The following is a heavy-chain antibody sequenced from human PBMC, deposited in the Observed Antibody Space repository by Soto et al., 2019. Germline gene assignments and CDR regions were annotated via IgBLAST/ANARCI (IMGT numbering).Heavy chain of an antibody. CDR2: INHSGST. Sequence: SETLSLTCAVYGGSFSGYYWSWIRQPPGKGLEWIGEINHSGSTNYNPSLKSRVTISVDTSKNQFSLKLSSVTAADTAVYYCARVGAYYDFWSGYKDWLDPWGQGTLVTVSS. J-gene: IGHJ5*02. CDR3: ARVGAYYDFWSGYKDWLDP. D-gene: IGHD3-3*01. V-gene: IGHV4-34*01. CDR1: GGSFSGYY.